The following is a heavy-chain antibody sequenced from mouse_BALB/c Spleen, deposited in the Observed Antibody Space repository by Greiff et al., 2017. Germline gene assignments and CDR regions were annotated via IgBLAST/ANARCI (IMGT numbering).Heavy chain of an antibody. D-gene: IGHD2-14*01. CDR1: GYTFTSYW. CDR2: IYPSDSYT. CDR3: TRWEYDGMDY. V-gene: IGHV1-69*02. J-gene: IGHJ4*01. Sequence: QVQLQQPGAELVRPGASVKLSCKASGYTFTSYWIKWVKQRPGQGLEWIGNIYPSDSYTNYNQKFKDKATLTVDKSSSTAYMQLSSPTSEDAAVYYCTRWEYDGMDYWGQGTSVTVSS.